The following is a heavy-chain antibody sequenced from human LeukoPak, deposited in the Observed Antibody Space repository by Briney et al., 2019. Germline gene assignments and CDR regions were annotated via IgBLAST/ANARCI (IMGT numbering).Heavy chain of an antibody. V-gene: IGHV4-39*01. CDR2: VYYSGTT. CDR1: GGSISSSSYY. D-gene: IGHD3-22*01. J-gene: IGHJ3*02. Sequence: RSSETLSLTCTVSGGSISSSSYYWGWIRQPPGKGLEWIGSVYYSGTTYYNPSLKSRVTISVDTSKNQFSLKLSSVTAADTAVYYCARQGGITMIVVVIQDAFDIWGQGTMVTVSS. CDR3: ARQGGITMIVVVIQDAFDI.